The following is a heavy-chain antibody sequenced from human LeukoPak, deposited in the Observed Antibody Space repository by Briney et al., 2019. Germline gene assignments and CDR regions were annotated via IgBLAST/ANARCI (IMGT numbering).Heavy chain of an antibody. V-gene: IGHV3-21*01. D-gene: IGHD3-22*01. CDR1: GFTFSSYS. CDR3: ARPVATHYYDSSWHFDY. CDR2: ISSSSSYI. Sequence: PGGSLRLSCAASGFTFSSYSMNWVRQAPGKGLEWVSSISSSSSYIYYADSVKGRFTISRDNAKNSLYLQMNSLRAEDTAVYYCARPVATHYYDSSWHFDYWGQGTLVTVSS. J-gene: IGHJ4*02.